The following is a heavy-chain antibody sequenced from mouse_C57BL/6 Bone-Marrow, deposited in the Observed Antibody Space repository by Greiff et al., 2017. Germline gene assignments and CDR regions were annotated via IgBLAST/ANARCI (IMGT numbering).Heavy chain of an antibody. CDR3: ARGHLTSDY. CDR1: GYAFSSYW. D-gene: IGHD4-1*01. Sequence: QVQLQQPGAELVKPGASVKISCKASGYAFSSYWMYWVKQRPGKGLEWIGQIYPGDGDTNYNGKFKGKATLTADKSSSTAYMQLSSLTSEDSAVYFCARGHLTSDYWGQGTTLTVSS. J-gene: IGHJ2*01. V-gene: IGHV1-80*01. CDR2: IYPGDGDT.